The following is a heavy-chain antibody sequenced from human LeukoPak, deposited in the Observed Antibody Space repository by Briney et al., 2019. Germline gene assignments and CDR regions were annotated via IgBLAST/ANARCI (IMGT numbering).Heavy chain of an antibody. J-gene: IGHJ4*02. CDR1: GFTFSGYY. CDR3: ASALGAHYFGS. V-gene: IGHV3-11*03. CDR2: ISSSSSYT. D-gene: IGHD1-26*01. Sequence: PGGSLRLSCAASGFTFSGYYMSWIRQAPGKGLEWVSYISSSSSYTNYADSVKGRFTISRDNAKNSLYLQMNSLRAEDTAVYYCASALGAHYFGSWGQGTLVTVSS.